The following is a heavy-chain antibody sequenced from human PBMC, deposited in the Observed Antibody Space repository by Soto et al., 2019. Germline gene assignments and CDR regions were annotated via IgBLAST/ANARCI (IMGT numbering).Heavy chain of an antibody. CDR2: TNAGNGNT. J-gene: IGHJ4*02. Sequence: ASVKVSCKASGYIFTNYAMHWVRQAPGQRLEWMGWTNAGNGNTKYSQKFQGRVTITRDTSATIAYMELSSLRSEDTAVYYCASVVGATGFDYWGQGALVTVSS. V-gene: IGHV1-3*01. D-gene: IGHD1-26*01. CDR3: ASVVGATGFDY. CDR1: GYIFTNYA.